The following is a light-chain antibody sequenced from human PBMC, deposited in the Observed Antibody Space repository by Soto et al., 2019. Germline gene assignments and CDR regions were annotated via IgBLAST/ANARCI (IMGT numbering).Light chain of an antibody. CDR3: SSFTSSMTNV. J-gene: IGLJ1*01. Sequence: QSVLTQPASVSGSPGQSITISCTGTSSDVGGYNSVSWYQRHPGKAPKLILYDVTDRPSGVSYRFSGSKSGNTASLTISGLQAADEADYFCSSFTSSMTNVFGSGTKVTVL. V-gene: IGLV2-14*01. CDR2: DVT. CDR1: SSDVGGYNS.